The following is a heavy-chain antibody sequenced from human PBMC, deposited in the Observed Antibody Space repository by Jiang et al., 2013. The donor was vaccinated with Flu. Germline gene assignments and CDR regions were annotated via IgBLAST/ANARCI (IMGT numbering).Heavy chain of an antibody. D-gene: IGHD3-10*01. J-gene: IGHJ6*02. Sequence: TCTVSGDSSSNTDYYWSWVRQPAGKGLEWIGRMLTTGYTNYNPSLKRRVTVSLDTSKTQFSLSLRSVTAADTALYYCARAIVIRGVDYGMGVWGQGTTVT. V-gene: IGHV4-61*02. CDR1: GDSSSNTDYY. CDR3: ARAIVIRGVDYGMGV. CDR2: MLTTGYT.